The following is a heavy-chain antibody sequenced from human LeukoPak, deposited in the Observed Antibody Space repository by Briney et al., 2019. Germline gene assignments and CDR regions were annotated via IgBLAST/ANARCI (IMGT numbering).Heavy chain of an antibody. D-gene: IGHD2-21*02. CDR2: IKQDGSEK. Sequence: GGSLRLSCAASGFIFDDFWMNWVRQAPGKGLEWVANIKQDGSEKYYVDSVKGRFTISRDNAKNSLYLQMNSLRAEDTAVYYCARDGTYCGGDCYSGFYGMDVWGQGTTVTVSS. CDR1: GFIFDDFW. CDR3: ARDGTYCGGDCYSGFYGMDV. V-gene: IGHV3-7*01. J-gene: IGHJ6*02.